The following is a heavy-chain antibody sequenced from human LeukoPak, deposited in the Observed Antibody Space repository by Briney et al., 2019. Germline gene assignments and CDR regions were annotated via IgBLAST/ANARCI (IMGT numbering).Heavy chain of an antibody. Sequence: ASVKDSCKASGYTFTSYGISWVRQAPGQGLEWMGWISAYNGNTNYAQKLQGRVTMTTDTSTSTAYMELRSLRSDDTAVYYCARSRRIQLWFDLGYWGQGTLVTVSS. J-gene: IGHJ4*02. CDR2: ISAYNGNT. V-gene: IGHV1-18*01. CDR1: GYTFTSYG. CDR3: ARSRRIQLWFDLGY. D-gene: IGHD5-18*01.